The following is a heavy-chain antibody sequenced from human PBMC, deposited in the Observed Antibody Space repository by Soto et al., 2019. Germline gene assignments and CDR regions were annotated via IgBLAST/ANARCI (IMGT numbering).Heavy chain of an antibody. CDR3: ARGRRSDRFLN. CDR2: INDNGRT. J-gene: IGHJ4*02. Sequence: PSETLSLTCAVYNEDLNGYYWSWIRQPPGKGLEWIGEINDNGRTAYNPSLMSRVTISAVASSQQFALRLTSLTAADTAIYYCARGRRSDRFLNWGQGTQVTVSS. D-gene: IGHD3-16*02. CDR1: NEDLNGYY. V-gene: IGHV4-34*01.